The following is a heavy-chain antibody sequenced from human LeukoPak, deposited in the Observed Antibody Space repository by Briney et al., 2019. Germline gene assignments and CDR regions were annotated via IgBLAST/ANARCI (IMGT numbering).Heavy chain of an antibody. CDR3: ANAHITMVRGVISQPGYYSDY. D-gene: IGHD3-10*01. Sequence: GGSLRLSCAASGFTFSSYAMSWVRQAPGKGLEWVSAISGSGGSTYYADSVKGRFTISRDNSKNTLYLQMNSLRAEDTAVYYCANAHITMVRGVISQPGYYSDYWGQGTLVTVSS. V-gene: IGHV3-23*01. CDR2: ISGSGGST. CDR1: GFTFSSYA. J-gene: IGHJ4*02.